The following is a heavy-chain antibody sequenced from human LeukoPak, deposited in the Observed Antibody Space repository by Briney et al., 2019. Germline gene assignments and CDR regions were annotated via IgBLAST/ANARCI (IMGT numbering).Heavy chain of an antibody. Sequence: PGGSLRLSCAAAGITFSSYAMHWVRQAPGKGLDWVAVISYDGRNKYYADSVKGRFTISRDNSKNTLYLQMNSLRAEDTAMYYCAREMERYFDYWGQGNLVTVSS. D-gene: IGHD1-26*01. V-gene: IGHV3-30*04. CDR3: AREMERYFDY. CDR1: GITFSSYA. J-gene: IGHJ4*02. CDR2: ISYDGRNK.